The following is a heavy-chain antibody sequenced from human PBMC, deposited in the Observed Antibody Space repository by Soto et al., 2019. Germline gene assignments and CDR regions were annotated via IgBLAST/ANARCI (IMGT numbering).Heavy chain of an antibody. J-gene: IGHJ4*02. Sequence: EVQLLESGGGLVQPGGSLRLSCAASGFTFSSYAMSWVRQAPGKGLEWVSAISGSGGSTYYADSVKGRFTISRDNSKNTLYQQMNSLRAQDTAVNYCASPGAVAGTIRYWGQGTLVTVSS. CDR3: ASPGAVAGTIRY. V-gene: IGHV3-23*01. D-gene: IGHD6-19*01. CDR2: ISGSGGST. CDR1: GFTFSSYA.